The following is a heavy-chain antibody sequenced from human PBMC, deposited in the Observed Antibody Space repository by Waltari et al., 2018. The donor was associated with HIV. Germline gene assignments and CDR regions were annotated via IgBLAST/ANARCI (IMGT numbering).Heavy chain of an antibody. Sequence: QVQLQESGPGLVKPSETLSLTCTVSGGSISSYYWSWIRQPAGKGLEWIGRIYTSGSTNYNPTLKSRVTMSVDTSKNQFSLKLSSVTAADTAVYYCARVGIWFGELLSSYFDYWGQGTLVTVSS. D-gene: IGHD3-10*01. CDR2: IYTSGST. J-gene: IGHJ4*02. CDR3: ARVGIWFGELLSSYFDY. V-gene: IGHV4-4*07. CDR1: GGSISSYY.